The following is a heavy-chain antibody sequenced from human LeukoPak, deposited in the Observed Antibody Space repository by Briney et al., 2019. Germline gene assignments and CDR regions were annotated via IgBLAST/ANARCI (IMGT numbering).Heavy chain of an antibody. J-gene: IGHJ4*02. Sequence: TGGSLRLSCTASGXTFGDYAMTWVRQAPGKGLEWVGFIRSKPYGGTTEYAASVKGRFTISRDDSKSIAYLQMNSLKTEDTAVYYCTRDKRSGSYFGYWGQGTLVTVSS. CDR3: TRDKRSGSYFGY. CDR2: IRSKPYGGTT. D-gene: IGHD1-26*01. V-gene: IGHV3-49*04. CDR1: GXTFGDYA.